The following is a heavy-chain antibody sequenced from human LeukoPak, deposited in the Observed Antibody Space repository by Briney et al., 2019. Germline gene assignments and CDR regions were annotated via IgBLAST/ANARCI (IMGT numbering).Heavy chain of an antibody. Sequence: ASVKVSFKASGYTFTGYYMHWVRQAPGQGLEWMGWLNPNSGGTNYAQKFQGRVTMTRDTSISTAYMQLSRLRSDDTAVYYCARDTEMATINDYWGQGTLVTVSS. CDR3: ARDTEMATINDY. CDR1: GYTFTGYY. D-gene: IGHD5-24*01. V-gene: IGHV1-2*02. CDR2: LNPNSGGT. J-gene: IGHJ4*02.